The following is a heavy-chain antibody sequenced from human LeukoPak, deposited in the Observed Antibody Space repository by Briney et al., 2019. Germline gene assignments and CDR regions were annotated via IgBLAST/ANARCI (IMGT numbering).Heavy chain of an antibody. CDR1: GGSISSSSYY. CDR3: ARHKRFGVVILYYFDY. Sequence: SETLSLTCTVSGGSISSSSYYWGWIRQPPGKGLEWIGSIYYSGSTYYNPSLKSRVTISVDTSKNQLSLKLSSVTAADTAVYYCARHKRFGVVILYYFDYWGQGTLVTVSS. D-gene: IGHD3-3*01. J-gene: IGHJ4*02. CDR2: IYYSGST. V-gene: IGHV4-39*01.